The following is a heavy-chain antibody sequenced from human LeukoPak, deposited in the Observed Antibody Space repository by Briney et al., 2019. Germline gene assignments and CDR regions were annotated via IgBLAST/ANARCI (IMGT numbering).Heavy chain of an antibody. Sequence: SETLSLTCTVSGGSISSYYWSWIRQPPGKGLEWIGYIYDSGSTNYNPSLKSRVTISVDTSKNQFSLKLSSVTAADTAVYYCTRVYYYDSSGPSSYFDYWGQGTLVTVSS. CDR2: IYDSGST. D-gene: IGHD3-22*01. J-gene: IGHJ4*02. CDR3: TRVYYYDSSGPSSYFDY. CDR1: GGSISSYY. V-gene: IGHV4-59*01.